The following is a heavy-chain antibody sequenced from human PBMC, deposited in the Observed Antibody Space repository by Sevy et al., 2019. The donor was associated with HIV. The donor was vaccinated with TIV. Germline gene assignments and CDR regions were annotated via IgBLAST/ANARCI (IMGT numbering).Heavy chain of an antibody. D-gene: IGHD5-18*01. CDR2: ISGSSTTI. CDR3: VSEGLGGFSYSLDC. J-gene: IGHJ4*02. V-gene: IGHV3-48*01. Sequence: GGSLRLSCVGSGFTFREYSMNWVRQAPGKGLEWVSYISGSSTTIEHADSVKGRFSISRDNADNSVFLQMNSLRAEDTAVYYCVSEGLGGFSYSLDCWGQGTLVTVSS. CDR1: GFTFREYS.